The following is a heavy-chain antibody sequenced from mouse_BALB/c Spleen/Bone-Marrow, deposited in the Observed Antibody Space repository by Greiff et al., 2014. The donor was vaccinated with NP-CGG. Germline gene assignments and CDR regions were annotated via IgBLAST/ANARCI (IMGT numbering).Heavy chain of an antibody. J-gene: IGHJ4*01. D-gene: IGHD2-3*01. Sequence: LVESGASVKISCKASGYAFSSSWMNWVKQRPGQGLEWIGRIYPGDGDTKYNGKFKGKATLTADKSSSTAYMQLSSLTSVDSAVYFCARSDDYRDMDYWGQGTSVTVSS. CDR1: GYAFSSSW. CDR2: IYPGDGDT. CDR3: ARSDDYRDMDY. V-gene: IGHV1-82*01.